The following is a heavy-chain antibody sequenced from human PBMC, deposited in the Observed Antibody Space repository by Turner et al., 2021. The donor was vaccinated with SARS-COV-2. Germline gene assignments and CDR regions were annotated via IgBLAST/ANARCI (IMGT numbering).Heavy chain of an antibody. D-gene: IGHD3-22*01. V-gene: IGHV3-23*01. J-gene: IGHJ4*02. CDR1: GFTFSSYA. CDR3: AKADRVMIVVVITLFDY. Sequence: EVQLLDSGGGLVQPGGSLRLSCAASGFTFSSYAMSWVRQAPGKGLEWVLAISGSGGTTYYADSVKGRFTISRDNSKNTLYLQMNSLRAEDTAVYYCAKADRVMIVVVITLFDYWGQGTLVTVSS. CDR2: ISGSGGTT.